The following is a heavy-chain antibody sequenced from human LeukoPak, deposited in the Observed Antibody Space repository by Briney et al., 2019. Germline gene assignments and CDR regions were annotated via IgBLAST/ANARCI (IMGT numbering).Heavy chain of an antibody. J-gene: IGHJ4*02. Sequence: GGSLRLSCAASGFTFSSYGMHWVRQAPGKGLEWVANIKQDGSEKYYVDSVKGRFTISRDNAKNSLYLQMNSLRAEDTAVYYCARDSLWVVYWGQGTLVTVSS. V-gene: IGHV3-7*01. CDR3: ARDSLWVVY. CDR2: IKQDGSEK. CDR1: GFTFSSYG. D-gene: IGHD2-15*01.